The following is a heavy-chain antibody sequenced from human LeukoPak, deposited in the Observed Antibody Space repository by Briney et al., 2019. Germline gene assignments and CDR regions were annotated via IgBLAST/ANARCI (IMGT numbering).Heavy chain of an antibody. J-gene: IGHJ5*02. Sequence: SETLSLTCTVSGGSLSSYYWSWLRQPAGKGLEWIGRIYTSGSTNYNPSLKSRVTMSVDTSKNQFSLKLSSVTAADTAVYYCARVQWSVGWFDPWGQGTLVTVSS. CDR2: IYTSGST. CDR1: GGSLSSYY. D-gene: IGHD2-15*01. CDR3: ARVQWSVGWFDP. V-gene: IGHV4-4*07.